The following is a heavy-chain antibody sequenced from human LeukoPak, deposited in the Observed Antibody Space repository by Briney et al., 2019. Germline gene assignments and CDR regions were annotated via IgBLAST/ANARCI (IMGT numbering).Heavy chain of an antibody. D-gene: IGHD4-17*01. Sequence: PGGSLRLSCAASGFTFSSYGMHWVRQPPGKGLEWIAYIYYSGSTGYSGSTDYNPSLKSRVTISVDTSKKQFSLKLSSVTAGDTAVYYCARQTMTTADAFDIWGQGTMVTVSS. CDR1: GFTFSSYG. V-gene: IGHV4-59*08. CDR2: IYYSGSTGYSGST. J-gene: IGHJ3*02. CDR3: ARQTMTTADAFDI.